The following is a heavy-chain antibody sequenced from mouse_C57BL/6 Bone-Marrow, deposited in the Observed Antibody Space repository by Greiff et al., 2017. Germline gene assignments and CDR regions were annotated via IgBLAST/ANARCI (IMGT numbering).Heavy chain of an antibody. CDR3: ARGSSGYAWFAY. D-gene: IGHD3-2*02. CDR1: GYTFTSYW. Sequence: QVHVKQPGAELVKPGASVKLSCKASGYTFTSYWMHWVKQRPGQGLEWIGMIHPNSGSTNYNEKFKSKATLTVDKSSSTAYMQISSLTSEDSAVYYCARGSSGYAWFAYWGQGTLVTVSA. CDR2: IHPNSGST. V-gene: IGHV1-64*01. J-gene: IGHJ3*01.